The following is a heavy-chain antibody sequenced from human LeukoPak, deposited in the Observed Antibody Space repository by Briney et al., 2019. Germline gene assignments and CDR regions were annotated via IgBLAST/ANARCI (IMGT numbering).Heavy chain of an antibody. D-gene: IGHD2-15*01. Sequence: KPSGTLSLTCSVSSDPVSSDFWTWIRQPPGKGLEWIGSITNSGSSNYNPSLKSRVTMSLDTSKNQFSLRLSTVTAADTAVYFCARARSWHYFDYRGQGALVTDSS. CDR2: ITNSGSS. CDR1: SDPVSSDF. J-gene: IGHJ4*02. V-gene: IGHV4-59*02. CDR3: ARARSWHYFDY.